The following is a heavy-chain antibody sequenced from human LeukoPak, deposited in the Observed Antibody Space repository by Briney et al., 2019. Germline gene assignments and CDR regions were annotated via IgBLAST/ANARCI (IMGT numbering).Heavy chain of an antibody. D-gene: IGHD3-10*01. J-gene: IGHJ2*01. CDR1: GGSFSGYY. CDR2: INHSGST. CDR3: ARLTMVRGVIIDWYFDL. V-gene: IGHV4-34*01. Sequence: SETLSLTCAVYGGSFSGYYWSWIRQPPGKGLEGIGEINHSGSTNYNPSLKSRVTISVDTSKNQFSLKLSSVTAADTAVYYCARLTMVRGVIIDWYFDLWGRGTLVTVSS.